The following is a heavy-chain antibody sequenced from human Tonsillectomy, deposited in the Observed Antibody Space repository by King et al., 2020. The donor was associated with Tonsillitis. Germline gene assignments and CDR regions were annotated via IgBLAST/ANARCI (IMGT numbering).Heavy chain of an antibody. Sequence: VQLVESGAEVKKPGASVKVSCKASGYTFTGYYMYWVRQAPGQGLEWKVWINPDSGVTYYAQKFQGRVTMTRVTSITTAYMELSRLRSDDTAVYYCARARIAVAGTDAFDIWGQGTMVTVSS. D-gene: IGHD6-19*01. CDR1: GYTFTGYY. CDR2: INPDSGVT. V-gene: IGHV1-2*02. J-gene: IGHJ3*02. CDR3: ARARIAVAGTDAFDI.